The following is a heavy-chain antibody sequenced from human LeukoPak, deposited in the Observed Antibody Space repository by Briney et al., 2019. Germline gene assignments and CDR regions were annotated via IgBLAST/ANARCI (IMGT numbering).Heavy chain of an antibody. CDR3: ARGPSPWDYVWGSYRPNYGMDV. CDR2: IYYSGST. V-gene: IGHV4-30-4*08. Sequence: SETLSLTCTVSGGSVSSSNYYWSWIRQPPGKGLEWIGYIYYSGSTYYNPSLKSRVTISVDTSKNQFSLKLSSVTAADTAVYYCARGPSPWDYVWGSYRPNYGMDVWGQGTTVTVSS. CDR1: GGSVSSSNYY. J-gene: IGHJ6*02. D-gene: IGHD3-16*02.